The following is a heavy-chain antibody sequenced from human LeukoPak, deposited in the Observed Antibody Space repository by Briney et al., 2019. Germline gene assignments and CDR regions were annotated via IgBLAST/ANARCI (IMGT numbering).Heavy chain of an antibody. Sequence: SVKVSCKASGYTFTSYGISWVRQAPGQGLEWMGGIIPIFGTANYAQKFQGRVTITADESTSTAYMELSSLRSEDTAVYYCARDESSSSFSGVDYYYYYGMDVWGQGTTVTVSS. V-gene: IGHV1-69*13. CDR2: IIPIFGTA. CDR1: GYTFTSYG. J-gene: IGHJ6*02. CDR3: ARDESSSSFSGVDYYYYYGMDV. D-gene: IGHD6-6*01.